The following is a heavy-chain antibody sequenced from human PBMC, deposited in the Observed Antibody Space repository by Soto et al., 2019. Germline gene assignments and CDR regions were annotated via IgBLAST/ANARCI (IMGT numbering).Heavy chain of an antibody. CDR1: GLRFSDAW. CDR2: IKSKGSGGTI. J-gene: IGHJ3*02. Sequence: EVQLVESGGGLVKPGGSLRLSCSVSGLRFSDAWLTWVRQTPGRGLEWIGRIKSKGSGGTIDYAPPVQGRFTISRDDSRSMLYLQIKSLKSEDTGVYHCTHIAAFPPNEAFFTWGQGTVVIVSS. V-gene: IGHV3-15*01. D-gene: IGHD6-25*01. CDR3: THIAAFPPNEAFFT.